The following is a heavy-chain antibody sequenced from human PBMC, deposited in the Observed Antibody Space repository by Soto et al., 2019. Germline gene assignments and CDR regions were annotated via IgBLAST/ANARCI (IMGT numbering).Heavy chain of an antibody. V-gene: IGHV3-33*01. J-gene: IGHJ3*02. CDR2: IWYDGGNK. CDR3: ARDGSGDRHAFDI. CDR1: GFSFSSYG. D-gene: IGHD3-10*01. Sequence: GGSLRLSCAASGFSFSSYGMHWVRQAPGKGLEWVEVIWYDGGNKYYADSVKGRFTISRDNSKNTLYLLMNSLRAEDTAVYYCARDGSGDRHAFDIWGQGTMVTVSS.